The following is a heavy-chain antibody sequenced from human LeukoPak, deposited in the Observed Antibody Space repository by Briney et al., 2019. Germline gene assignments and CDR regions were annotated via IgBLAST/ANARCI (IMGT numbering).Heavy chain of an antibody. CDR2: IYSTGIT. CDR1: GGSISGYY. V-gene: IGHV4-59*01. CDR3: ARFIGSSGYYDY. D-gene: IGHD3-22*01. J-gene: IGHJ4*01. Sequence: ASETLSLTCTVSGGSISGYYWSWIRQPPGKGLELIGYIYSTGITDYNPSLTSRVTISVDTSKNQFSLKLSSVTAADTAVYYCARFIGSSGYYDYWGHGTLVPVPS.